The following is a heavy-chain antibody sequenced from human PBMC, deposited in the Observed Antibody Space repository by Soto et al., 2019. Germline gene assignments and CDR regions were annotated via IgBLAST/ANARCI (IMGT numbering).Heavy chain of an antibody. CDR2: IPTTSIPI. D-gene: IGHD6-19*01. V-gene: IGHV3-48*02. CDR1: GFTFSTYN. Sequence: GGSLRLSCAASGFTFSTYNMVWVRQAPGKGLEWLSYIPTTSIPIYYADSVKGRFTISRDNAKNSLYLQMNSLRDEDTAVYYCAREQWLVEYFDYRGQGTLVTVSS. CDR3: AREQWLVEYFDY. J-gene: IGHJ4*02.